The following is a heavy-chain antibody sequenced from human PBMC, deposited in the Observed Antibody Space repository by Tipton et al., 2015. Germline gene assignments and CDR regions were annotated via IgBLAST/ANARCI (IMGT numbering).Heavy chain of an antibody. D-gene: IGHD2-8*01. CDR1: GGSVSSGSYY. Sequence: TLSLTCTVSGGSVSSGSYYWSWIRQPPGKGLEWIGYIYYSGSTNYNPSLKSRVTISEDTSKNQFSLKLRSVTAADTAVYYCARGGWSGHDFDYWGQGTLVTVSS. V-gene: IGHV4-61*01. CDR2: IYYSGST. CDR3: ARGGWSGHDFDY. J-gene: IGHJ4*02.